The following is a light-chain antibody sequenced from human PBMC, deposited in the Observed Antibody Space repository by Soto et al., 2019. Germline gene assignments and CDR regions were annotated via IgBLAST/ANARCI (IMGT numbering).Light chain of an antibody. Sequence: DIQMTQSPASLSAFVGDRVTITCRPSRNIGTFLNWYQHKPGKAPQLLIYDASSLLSGVPSRFSGSGSGTHFTLTISSLQPEDFAVYYCQQFNIWPHMLSFGGGTKLEMK. CDR3: QQFNIWPHMLS. J-gene: IGKJ4*01. CDR2: DAS. CDR1: RNIGTF. V-gene: IGKV1-39*01.